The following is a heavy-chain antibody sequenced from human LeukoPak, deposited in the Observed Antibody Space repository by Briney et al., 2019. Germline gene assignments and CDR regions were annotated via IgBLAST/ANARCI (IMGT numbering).Heavy chain of an antibody. CDR1: GASISNYY. Sequence: PSETLSLTCTVSGASISNYYWIWIRQPAGKGLEWIGLIYTSGNTNYNPSLKSRVTMSVDTSENQFSLKLSSVTAADTAVYYCARVRGITSMAYFDYWGQGTLVTVSS. V-gene: IGHV4-4*07. J-gene: IGHJ4*02. CDR2: IYTSGNT. CDR3: ARVRGITSMAYFDY. D-gene: IGHD5-18*01.